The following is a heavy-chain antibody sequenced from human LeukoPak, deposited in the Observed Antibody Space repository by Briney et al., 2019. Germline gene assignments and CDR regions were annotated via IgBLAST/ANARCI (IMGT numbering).Heavy chain of an antibody. D-gene: IGHD6-19*01. Sequence: ASVKVSCKASGYSFTGYYMHWVQQAPGQGLEWMGWINPNSGGTKYAQKFQGRVTMTRDTSISTAYMELSRLRADDTAVYYCARENIAVAGTNDYWGQGTLVTVSS. CDR2: INPNSGGT. CDR1: GYSFTGYY. CDR3: ARENIAVAGTNDY. V-gene: IGHV1-2*02. J-gene: IGHJ4*02.